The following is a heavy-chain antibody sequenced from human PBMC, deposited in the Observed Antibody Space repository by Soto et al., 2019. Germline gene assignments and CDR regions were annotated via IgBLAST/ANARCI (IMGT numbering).Heavy chain of an antibody. CDR1: GFTFSIYG. Sequence: QVQLVESGGGVVKPGRSLRLSCAASGFTFSIYGMHWVRQAPGKGLEGVAVVSYDGTNKYYADSVKGRFTIPRYNSKNTLYLQLTTLKPEDTAVYYCANENFSTNGVCYLFDYWGPGTLVTVSS. CDR2: VSYDGTNK. CDR3: ANENFSTNGVCYLFDY. D-gene: IGHD2-8*01. V-gene: IGHV3-30*18. J-gene: IGHJ4*02.